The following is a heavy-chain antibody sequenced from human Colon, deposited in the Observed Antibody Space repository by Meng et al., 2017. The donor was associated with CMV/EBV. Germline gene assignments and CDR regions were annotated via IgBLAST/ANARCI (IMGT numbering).Heavy chain of an antibody. V-gene: IGHV3-30*02. CDR1: GFTFSSYG. D-gene: IGHD2-15*01. J-gene: IGHJ4*02. Sequence: GGSLRLSCAASGFTFSSYGMHWVRQAPGKGLEWVAFIRYDGSNKYYADSVKGRFTISRDNSKNTLYLQMNSLRAEDTAVYYCARSMVVAGIIPFFDYWGQGVLVTVSS. CDR2: IRYDGSNK. CDR3: ARSMVVAGIIPFFDY.